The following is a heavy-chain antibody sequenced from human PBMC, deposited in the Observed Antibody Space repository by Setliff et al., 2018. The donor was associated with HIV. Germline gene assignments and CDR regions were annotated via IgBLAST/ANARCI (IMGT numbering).Heavy chain of an antibody. CDR3: AGAITFGGVIVH. J-gene: IGHJ4*02. CDR2: IYTSGST. CDR1: GGSISSYY. D-gene: IGHD3-16*02. V-gene: IGHV4-4*07. Sequence: SETLSLTCTVSGGSISSYYWSWIRQPAGKGLEWIGRIYTSGSTNYNPSLKSRVTISVDTSKNQFSLKLSFVTAADTAVYYCAGAITFGGVIVHWGQGTLVTVSS.